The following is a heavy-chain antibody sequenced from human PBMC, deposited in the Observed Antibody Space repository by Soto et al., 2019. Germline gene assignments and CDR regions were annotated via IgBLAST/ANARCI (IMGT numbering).Heavy chain of an antibody. Sequence: PSETLSLTCTVSGGSVSSGSYYWSWIRQPPGKGLEWIGYIYYSGSTNYKPSLKSRVTISVDTSKNQFSLKLSSVTAADTAAYYCARDYYENEFDYWGQGTLVTVSS. CDR2: IYYSGST. J-gene: IGHJ4*02. D-gene: IGHD3-22*01. CDR3: ARDYYENEFDY. CDR1: GGSVSSGSYY. V-gene: IGHV4-61*01.